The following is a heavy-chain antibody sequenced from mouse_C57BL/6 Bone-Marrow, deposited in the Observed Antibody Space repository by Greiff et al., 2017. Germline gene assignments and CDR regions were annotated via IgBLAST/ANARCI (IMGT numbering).Heavy chain of an antibody. J-gene: IGHJ2*01. Sequence: QVHVKQPGAELVKPGASVKLSCKASGYTFTSYWMHWVKQRPGQGLEWIGMIHPNSGSTNYNEKFKSKATLTVDKSSSTAYMQLSSLTSEDSAVYYCAREGLRPYYFDYWGQGTTLTVSS. D-gene: IGHD2-4*01. CDR3: AREGLRPYYFDY. CDR1: GYTFTSYW. V-gene: IGHV1-64*01. CDR2: IHPNSGST.